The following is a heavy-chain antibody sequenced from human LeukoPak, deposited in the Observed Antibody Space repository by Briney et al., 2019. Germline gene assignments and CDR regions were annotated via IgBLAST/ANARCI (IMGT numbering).Heavy chain of an antibody. V-gene: IGHV3-30*03. CDR1: GFTFSSYG. Sequence: PGGSLRLSCAASGFTFSSYGMHWVRQAPGKGLEWVAVISYDGSNKYYADSVKGRFTISRDNSKNTLYLQMNSLRAEDTAVYYCARGRGSSWTPEYFQHWGQGTLVTVSS. CDR2: ISYDGSNK. CDR3: ARGRGSSWTPEYFQH. J-gene: IGHJ1*01. D-gene: IGHD6-13*01.